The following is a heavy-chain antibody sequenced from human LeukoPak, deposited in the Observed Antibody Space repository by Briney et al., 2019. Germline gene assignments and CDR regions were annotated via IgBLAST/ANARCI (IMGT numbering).Heavy chain of an antibody. CDR1: GYTFTSYY. D-gene: IGHD5-12*01. J-gene: IGHJ3*02. CDR3: ASWRWLHGAFDI. CDR2: INPSGGST. V-gene: IGHV1-46*01. Sequence: VASVKVSCKASGYTFTSYYMHWVRQAPGQGLEWMGIINPSGGSTSYAQKFQGRVTMTRDTSTSTVYMELSSLRSEDTAVYYCASWRWLHGAFDIWGQGTMVTVSS.